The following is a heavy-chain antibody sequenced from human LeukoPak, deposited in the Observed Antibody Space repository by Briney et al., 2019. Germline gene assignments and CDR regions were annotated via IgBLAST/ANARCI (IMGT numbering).Heavy chain of an antibody. Sequence: ASVKVSCKASGYTFTSYYMHWVRQAPGQGLEWMGIINPSGGSTSYAQKFQGRVTMTRDTSTSTVYMELSSLRSEDTAVYYCAGDNPGLTDTDAFDIWGQGTMVTVSS. V-gene: IGHV1-46*01. CDR2: INPSGGST. J-gene: IGHJ3*02. CDR1: GYTFTSYY. CDR3: AGDNPGLTDTDAFDI. D-gene: IGHD1-14*01.